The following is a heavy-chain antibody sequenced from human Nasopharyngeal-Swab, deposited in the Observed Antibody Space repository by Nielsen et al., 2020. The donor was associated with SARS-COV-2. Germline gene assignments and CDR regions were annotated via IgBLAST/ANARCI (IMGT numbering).Heavy chain of an antibody. D-gene: IGHD3-3*01. CDR2: ISSSSSSI. V-gene: IGHV3-21*01. CDR3: ARDGLDYDFWSAYFMDV. J-gene: IGHJ6*02. Sequence: WIRQRPGKGLERVSSISSSSSSIYYADSVKGGFTISRDHAKNSFYLQMNSLRAENTAVCYCARDGLDYDFWSAYFMDVWGQGTTVTVSS.